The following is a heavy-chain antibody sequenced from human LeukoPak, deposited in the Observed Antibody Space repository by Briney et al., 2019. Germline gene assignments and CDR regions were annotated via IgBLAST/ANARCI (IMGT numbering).Heavy chain of an antibody. D-gene: IGHD3-22*01. J-gene: IGHJ1*01. CDR3: ARSYYDNSGYYRH. CDR2: ITRSASPM. V-gene: IGHV3-21*01. Sequence: KPGGSLRLSCVTSGFTFNLYTMNWVRQAPGKGLEWVSSITRSASPMYYADSVKGRFTISIDNARNSLYLQMNSLRDEDTAVYYCARSYYDNSGYYRHWGQGTLVSVSS. CDR1: GFTFNLYT.